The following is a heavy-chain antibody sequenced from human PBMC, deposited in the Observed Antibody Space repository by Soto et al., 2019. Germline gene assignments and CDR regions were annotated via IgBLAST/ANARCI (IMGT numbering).Heavy chain of an antibody. CDR1: GFTFSDHY. D-gene: IGHD2-15*01. CDR3: TSARSSVEPGGFVEN. Sequence: VQLVESGGGLVKPGGSLRLSCEASGFTFSDHYMTWVRQAPGKGLEWVANIKEDGGLRRYVDSVKGRFTISRDNGKNSVYLQMNSLRADDTAVYYCTSARSSVEPGGFVENWGQGTLVTVSS. J-gene: IGHJ4*02. V-gene: IGHV3-7*03. CDR2: IKEDGGLR.